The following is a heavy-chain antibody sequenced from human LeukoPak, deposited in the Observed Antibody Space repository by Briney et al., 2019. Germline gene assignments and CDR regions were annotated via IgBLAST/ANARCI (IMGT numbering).Heavy chain of an antibody. J-gene: IGHJ4*02. CDR2: IRGSGGYT. CDR3: AKGQGSYAPTVTDY. CDR1: GFTFTTYA. D-gene: IGHD4-17*01. Sequence: GGSLRLSCAASGFTFTTYAMSWVCQAQGKGLDFVSAIRGSGGYTYYADSVKGRFTISRDNSQNTLYLQMNSLRAEDTAVYYCAKGQGSYAPTVTDYWGQGTLVTVSS. V-gene: IGHV3-23*01.